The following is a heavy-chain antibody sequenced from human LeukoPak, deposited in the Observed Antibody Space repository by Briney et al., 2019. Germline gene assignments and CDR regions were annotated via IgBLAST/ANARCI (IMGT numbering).Heavy chain of an antibody. CDR3: ARLVIP. CDR2: VSHSGIT. D-gene: IGHD3-10*01. J-gene: IGHJ5*02. V-gene: IGHV4-38-2*02. Sequence: KPSETLSLTCTVSGYSISSGYYWGWIRQPPGKGLEWLGSVSHSGITYYNSSLNSRVTISVDTSKNHFSLTVNSVTAADTAVYYCARLVIPWGQGILVTVSS. CDR1: GYSISSGYY.